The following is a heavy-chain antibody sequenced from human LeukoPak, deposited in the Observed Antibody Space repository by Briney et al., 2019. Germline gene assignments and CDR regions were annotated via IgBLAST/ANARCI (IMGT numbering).Heavy chain of an antibody. V-gene: IGHV4-4*09. CDR3: ASPRSGYRYTFDY. CDR2: ISTSGST. CDR1: AASISNYY. J-gene: IGHJ4*02. Sequence: SETLSLTCAVSAASISNYYWSWIRQAPGKGLEWIGYISTSGSTNYNPSLKSRVSISLDTSKNRFSLNLNLVTAADTAVYYCASPRSGYRYTFDYWGQGALVTVSS. D-gene: IGHD3-22*01.